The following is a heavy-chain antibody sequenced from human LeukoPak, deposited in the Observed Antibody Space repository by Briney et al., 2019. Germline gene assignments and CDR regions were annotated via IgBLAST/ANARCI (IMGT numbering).Heavy chain of an antibody. CDR2: IHPSGGST. CDR3: ARAHLHYGDSIHDLDY. CDR1: GYTFTSYY. J-gene: IGHJ4*02. V-gene: IGHV1-46*01. Sequence: EASVKVSCKASGYTFTSYYMHCARQAPGQGLEWMGIIHPSGGSTSYAQKFQGRVTMTRDTSTSTVYMELSSLRSEDTAVYYCARAHLHYGDSIHDLDYWGQGTLVTVSS. D-gene: IGHD4-17*01.